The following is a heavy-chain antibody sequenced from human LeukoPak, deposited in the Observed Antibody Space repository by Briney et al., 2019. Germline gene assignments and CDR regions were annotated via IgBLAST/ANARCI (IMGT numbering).Heavy chain of an antibody. CDR3: ARGPTTLLLGYYFDY. D-gene: IGHD1-26*01. CDR1: GGSISSSSYY. V-gene: IGHV4-39*07. Sequence: SETLSLTCTVSGGSISSSSYYWGWIRQPPGKGLEWIGSIYYSGSTYYNPSLKSRVTISVDTSKNQFSLKLSSVTAADTAVYYCARGPTTLLLGYYFDYWGQGTLVTVSS. CDR2: IYYSGST. J-gene: IGHJ4*02.